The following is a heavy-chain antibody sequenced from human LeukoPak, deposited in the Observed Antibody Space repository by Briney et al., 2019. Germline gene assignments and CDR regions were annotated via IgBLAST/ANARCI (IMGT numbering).Heavy chain of an antibody. V-gene: IGHV3-21*04. CDR3: VIHSGPRGY. CDR1: GFTFSTYS. Sequence: KPGGSLRLSCAASGFTFSTYSMNWVRQAPGKGLEWVSSISGTSSYIYYADSVKGRFTISRDNSKNTLYLQMNSLRAEDTAVYYCVIHSGPRGYWGQGTLLTVSS. CDR2: ISGTSSYI. J-gene: IGHJ4*02.